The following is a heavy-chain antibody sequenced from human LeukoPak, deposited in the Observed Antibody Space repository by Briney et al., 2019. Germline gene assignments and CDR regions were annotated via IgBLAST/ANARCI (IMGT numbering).Heavy chain of an antibody. D-gene: IGHD6-19*01. CDR3: ARDRSPNSSDWYYFDY. V-gene: IGHV1-18*01. J-gene: IGHJ4*02. CDR2: ISAYNGNT. CDR1: GYTVTSYG. Sequence: ASVKVSCKASGYTVTSYGVSWLREAPGQGLEWMGWISAYNGNTNYAQKLQGRVTMTTDTSTSTAYMELRSLRADDTAVYYCARDRSPNSSDWYYFDYWGQGTLVTVSS.